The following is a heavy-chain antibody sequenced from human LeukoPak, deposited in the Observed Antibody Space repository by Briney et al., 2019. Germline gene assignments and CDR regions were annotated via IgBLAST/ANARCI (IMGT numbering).Heavy chain of an antibody. J-gene: IGHJ5*02. CDR2: IYHRGSP. CDR1: GGSVNNSVW. V-gene: IGHV4-4*02. D-gene: IGHD1-26*01. Sequence: PSGTLSLTCAVSGGSVNNSVWWTWVRQPPGKGLEWIGEIYHRGSPTYNPSLRSRVTTSLDKAKNQFSLKLTSVTAADTAVCYCARMVGWFDPWGQGILVTVSS. CDR3: ARMVGWFDP.